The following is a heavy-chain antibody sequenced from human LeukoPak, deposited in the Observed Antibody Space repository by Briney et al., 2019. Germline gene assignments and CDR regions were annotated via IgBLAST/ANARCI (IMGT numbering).Heavy chain of an antibody. V-gene: IGHV4-30-2*01. CDR2: IYHSGST. Sequence: SETLSLTCAVSGGSISSGGYSWSWIRQPPGKGLEWIGYIYHSGSTYYNPSLKSRVTISVDRSKNQFSLRLSSVTAADTAIYYCARRYSSSWYVGFFGPWGQGTLVTVSS. CDR3: ARRYSSSWYVGFFGP. CDR1: GGSISSGGYS. D-gene: IGHD6-13*01. J-gene: IGHJ5*02.